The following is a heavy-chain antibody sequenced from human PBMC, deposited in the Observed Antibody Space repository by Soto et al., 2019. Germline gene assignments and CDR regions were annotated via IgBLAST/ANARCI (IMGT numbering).Heavy chain of an antibody. Sequence: SVKGSCKACGATFSSYAISWVRQAPGKRIEWMGGIIPIFGTANYAQKLQGRVTMTTDTSTSTAYMELRSLRSDDTAVYYCARDRLLYSGYDWGVEYYSYYFGVWAKAITVIVSS. V-gene: IGHV1-69*05. J-gene: IGHJ6*03. CDR2: IIPIFGTA. CDR1: GATFSSYA. CDR3: ARDRLLYSGYDWGVEYYSYYFGV. D-gene: IGHD5-12*01.